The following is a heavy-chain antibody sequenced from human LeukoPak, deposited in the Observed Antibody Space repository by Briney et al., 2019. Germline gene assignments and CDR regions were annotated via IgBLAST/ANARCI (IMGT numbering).Heavy chain of an antibody. J-gene: IGHJ5*02. CDR1: GGSISSYY. Sequence: SETLSLTCTVSGGSISSYYWSWIRQPPGKGLEWIGYIYYSGSTNYNPSLKSRVTISVDTSKNQFSLKLSSVTAADTAVYYCARVGVGELSYPNWFDPWGQGTLDTVSS. V-gene: IGHV4-59*01. CDR3: ARVGVGELSYPNWFDP. D-gene: IGHD3-10*01. CDR2: IYYSGST.